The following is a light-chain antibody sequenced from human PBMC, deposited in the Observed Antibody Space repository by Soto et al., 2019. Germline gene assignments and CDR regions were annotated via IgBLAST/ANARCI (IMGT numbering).Light chain of an antibody. J-gene: IGKJ1*01. CDR3: QQYGSSPPP. V-gene: IGKV3-20*01. CDR1: QSVSSSY. CDR2: GAS. Sequence: EIVLTQSPGTLSLSPGERATLSCRASQSVSSSYLAWYQQKPGQAPRLLIYGASSRATGIPDRFSGSGSGTDFTLTISRLEPEDFAVYYCQQYGSSPPPVGQGTKVEIK.